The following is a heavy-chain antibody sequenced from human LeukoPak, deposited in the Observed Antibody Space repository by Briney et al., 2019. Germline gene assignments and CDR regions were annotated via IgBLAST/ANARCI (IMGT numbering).Heavy chain of an antibody. CDR2: TDGDATT. D-gene: IGHD4-23*01. CDR3: TGFGGNSV. CDR1: GFTVSNNH. V-gene: IGHV3-53*01. J-gene: IGHJ4*02. Sequence: PGGSLRLSCAVSGFTVSNNHMTWVRQAAGKGLEWVSVTDGDATTYYADFVKGRFTISRDSSKNTLHVQMNSLSVEDTAVYYCTGFGGNSVWGQGTLVTVSS.